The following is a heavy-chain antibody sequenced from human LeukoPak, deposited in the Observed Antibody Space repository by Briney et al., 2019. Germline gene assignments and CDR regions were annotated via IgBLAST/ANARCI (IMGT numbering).Heavy chain of an antibody. CDR2: INHSGST. CDR3: ARKRYLDY. Sequence: SETLSLTCAVYGGSFSGYYWSWIRQPPGKGLEWIGEINHSGSTNYNPSLKSRVTISVDTSKNQFSLKLSSVTAADTAVYYCARKRYLDYWGQGTLVTVSS. V-gene: IGHV4-34*01. J-gene: IGHJ4*02. D-gene: IGHD3-9*01. CDR1: GGSFSGYY.